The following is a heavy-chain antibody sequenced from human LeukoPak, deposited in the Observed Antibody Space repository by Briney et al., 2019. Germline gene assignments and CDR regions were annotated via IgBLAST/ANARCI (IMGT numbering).Heavy chain of an antibody. D-gene: IGHD3-16*01. CDR2: TSYDESNK. Sequence: PGRSLRLSCAASGFTFNSYTMHWVRQAPGKGLEWVAVTSYDESNKYYADSVKGRFSISRDNSKNTLYLQMNSLRPEDTAVYYCAKNLEPTWVITFGAVKVHPLDDWGQGSQVTVSS. V-gene: IGHV3-30-3*02. CDR1: GFTFNSYT. J-gene: IGHJ4*02. CDR3: AKNLEPTWVITFGAVKVHPLDD.